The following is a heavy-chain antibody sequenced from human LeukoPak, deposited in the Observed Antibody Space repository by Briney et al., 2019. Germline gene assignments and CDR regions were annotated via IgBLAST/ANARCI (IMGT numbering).Heavy chain of an antibody. CDR1: GFTFSDHY. CDR2: TRNKANSYTT. D-gene: IGHD6-19*01. Sequence: GGSLRLSCAASGFTFSDHYMDWVRQAPGKGLEWVGRTRNKANSYTTEYAASVKGRFTISRDDSKNSLYLQMNSLKTEDTAVYYCAREARIAVVGYDYWGQGTLVTVSS. J-gene: IGHJ4*02. CDR3: AREARIAVVGYDY. V-gene: IGHV3-72*01.